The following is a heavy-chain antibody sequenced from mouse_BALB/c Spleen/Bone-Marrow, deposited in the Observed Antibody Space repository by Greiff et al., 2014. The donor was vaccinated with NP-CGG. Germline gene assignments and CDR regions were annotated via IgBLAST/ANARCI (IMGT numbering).Heavy chain of an antibody. V-gene: IGHV1-54*01. CDR3: ARFVRYYFDY. D-gene: IGHD2-14*01. Sequence: VQLQQSGAELVRPGTAVNVSCKASGYAFTNYLIEWVKQRPGQGLEWIGVINPGSGGANYNEKFKGKATLTADKSSSTAYMQLSSLTSDDSAVYFCARFVRYYFDYWGQGTTLTVSS. CDR1: GYAFTNYL. CDR2: INPGSGGA. J-gene: IGHJ2*01.